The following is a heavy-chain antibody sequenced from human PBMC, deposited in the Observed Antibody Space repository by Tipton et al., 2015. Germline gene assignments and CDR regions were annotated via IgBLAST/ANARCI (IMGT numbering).Heavy chain of an antibody. CDR1: GFTFSTYG. Sequence: SLRLSCAASGFTFSTYGMHWVRRAPGKGLEWGAVIWSDGSGKYFADSVKGRSTISRDNSKNTMDLQMYNLKAEDAAVYYCARRGRDLHYFDYWGRGAQVTVSS. D-gene: IGHD2-15*01. CDR3: ARRGRDLHYFDY. CDR2: IWSDGSGK. V-gene: IGHV3-33*01. J-gene: IGHJ4*02.